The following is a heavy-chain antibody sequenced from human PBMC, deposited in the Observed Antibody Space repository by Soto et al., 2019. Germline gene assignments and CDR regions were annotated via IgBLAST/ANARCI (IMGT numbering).Heavy chain of an antibody. J-gene: IGHJ2*01. Sequence: QVQLQQSGPGLVKPSQTLSLICAISGDSVSSGSATWSWIRQSPSRGLEWLGRTYYRSKWYNDYAITVKSRIVITPDTSKNQFSLQLDSVTPDDSAVYFCARDGSGFHWYFDVWGRGTLVTVSS. V-gene: IGHV6-1*01. CDR2: TYYRSKWYN. D-gene: IGHD6-19*01. CDR1: GDSVSSGSAT. CDR3: ARDGSGFHWYFDV.